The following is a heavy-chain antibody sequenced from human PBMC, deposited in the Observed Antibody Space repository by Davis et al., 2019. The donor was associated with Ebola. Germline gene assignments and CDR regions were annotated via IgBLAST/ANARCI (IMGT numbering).Heavy chain of an antibody. CDR1: GGSISSSNW. J-gene: IGHJ4*02. CDR3: ATYYYDFWSGYR. D-gene: IGHD3-3*01. Sequence: PSETLSLTCAVSGGSISSSNWWSWVRQPPGKGLEWIGEIYHSGRTNYNPSLKSRVTMSVDKSKNQFSLKLSSVTAADTAVYYCATYYYDFWSGYRWGQGTLVTVSS. V-gene: IGHV4-4*02. CDR2: IYHSGRT.